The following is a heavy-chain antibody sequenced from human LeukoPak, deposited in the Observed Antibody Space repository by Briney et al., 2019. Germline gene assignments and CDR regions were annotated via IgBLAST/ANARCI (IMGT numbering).Heavy chain of an antibody. J-gene: IGHJ4*02. CDR2: IYGGVNT. V-gene: IGHV3-66*01. Sequence: GGSLRLSCAASGFTVSTNYMSWVRQAPGKGLEWVSVIYGGVNTVYADSVQGRFTISRDNSENTLYLQMNSLRAEDTAAYYCAKSPKTGFLFDYWGKGTLVTVSS. CDR1: GFTVSTNY. D-gene: IGHD1-1*01. CDR3: AKSPKTGFLFDY.